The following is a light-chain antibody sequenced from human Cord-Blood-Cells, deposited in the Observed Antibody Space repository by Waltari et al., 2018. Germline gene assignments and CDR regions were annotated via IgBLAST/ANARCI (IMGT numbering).Light chain of an antibody. CDR3: SSYAGSNNFV. J-gene: IGLJ2*01. CDR2: ELS. Sequence: QSALTQPPSASGSPGPSVTISCTGTSRHVGGYNYVPCYQQHPGKAPKLMIYELSKRPSGVPYRFSGSKSGNTASLTVSGLQAEDEADYYCSSYAGSNNFVFGGGTKLTVL. V-gene: IGLV2-8*01. CDR1: SRHVGGYNY.